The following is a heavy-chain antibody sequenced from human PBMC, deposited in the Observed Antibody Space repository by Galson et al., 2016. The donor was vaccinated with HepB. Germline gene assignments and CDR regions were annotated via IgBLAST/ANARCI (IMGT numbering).Heavy chain of an antibody. V-gene: IGHV4-4*02. CDR3: ARLWYGNSGYLPFYYHGLDV. CDR1: GASISSITW. D-gene: IGHD3-22*01. CDR2: IFHGGSI. Sequence: SETLSLTCAVSGASISSITWWSWVRQSPGKGLEWIGEIFHGGSIFYNPSLKSRVTISVDKSKNLFSLNLTSVTAADTAVYYCARLWYGNSGYLPFYYHGLDVGGPGTTVTVSS. J-gene: IGHJ6*02.